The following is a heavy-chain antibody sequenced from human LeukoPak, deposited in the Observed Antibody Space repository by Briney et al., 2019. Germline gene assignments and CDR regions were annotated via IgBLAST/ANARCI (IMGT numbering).Heavy chain of an antibody. V-gene: IGHV3-30*19. CDR1: GFTFSSYG. Sequence: PAGSLRLSCAASGFTFSSYGMHWVRQAPGKGLEWVAVISYDGTNKYYADSVKGRFTISRDNSKNTLYLQMNSLRAEDTAVYYCARDPQTSIAAAGTPWRCYFDYWGQGTLVTVSS. D-gene: IGHD6-13*01. CDR3: ARDPQTSIAAAGTPWRCYFDY. J-gene: IGHJ4*02. CDR2: ISYDGTNK.